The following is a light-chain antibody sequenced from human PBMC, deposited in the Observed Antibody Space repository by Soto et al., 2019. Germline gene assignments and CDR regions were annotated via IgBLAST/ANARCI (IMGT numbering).Light chain of an antibody. V-gene: IGLV3-21*02. Sequence: SYELTQPPSVSVAPGQTVRVTCGGKNIGSKSVHWYQQKPGQAPVLVVYDDSDRPSGIPERFSGSNSGNTATLTISRVEAGDEADYHCQVWDRSSDHYVSGNGTKVTVL. CDR3: QVWDRSSDHYV. J-gene: IGLJ1*01. CDR2: DDS. CDR1: NIGSKS.